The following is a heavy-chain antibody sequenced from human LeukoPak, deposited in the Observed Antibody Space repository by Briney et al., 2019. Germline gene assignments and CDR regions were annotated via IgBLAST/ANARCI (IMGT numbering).Heavy chain of an antibody. CDR3: ARAPYDILTGYFLFDS. CDR1: GGSISSDGYF. CDR2: IYHRGST. J-gene: IGHJ4*02. Sequence: PSETLSLTCAVSGGSISSDGYFWSWIRQPPGKGLEWIGYIYHRGSTSYNPSLKSRVTISLDKSRNQFSLNLSSVTAADTAVYYCARAPYDILTGYFLFDSWGQGTLVTVSS. V-gene: IGHV4-30-2*01. D-gene: IGHD3-9*01.